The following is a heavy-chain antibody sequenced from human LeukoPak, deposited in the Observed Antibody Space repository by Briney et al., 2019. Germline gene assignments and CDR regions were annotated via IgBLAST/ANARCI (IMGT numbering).Heavy chain of an antibody. CDR2: ISAYNGNT. CDR3: AREYIAVAGTLYDY. V-gene: IGHV1-18*01. D-gene: IGHD6-19*01. J-gene: IGHJ4*02. CDR1: GYTFTSYG. Sequence: ASVKVSCKASGYTFTSYGISWVRQAPGQGLEGMGWISAYNGNTNYAQKLQGRVTMTTDTSTSTAYMELRSLRSDDTAVYYCAREYIAVAGTLYDYWGQGTLVTVSS.